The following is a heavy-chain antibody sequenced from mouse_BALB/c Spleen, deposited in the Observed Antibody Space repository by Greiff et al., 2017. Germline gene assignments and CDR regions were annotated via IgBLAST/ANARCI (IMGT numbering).Heavy chain of an antibody. CDR2: ISYSGST. D-gene: IGHD1-1*01. Sequence: EVKLVESGPGLVKPSQSLSLTCTVTGYSITSDYAWNWIRQFPGNKLEWMGYISYSGSTSYNPSLKSRISITRDTSKNQFFLQLNSVTTEDTATYYCARDGSSGNWYFDVWGAGTTVTVSS. J-gene: IGHJ1*01. V-gene: IGHV3-2*02. CDR3: ARDGSSGNWYFDV. CDR1: GYSITSDYA.